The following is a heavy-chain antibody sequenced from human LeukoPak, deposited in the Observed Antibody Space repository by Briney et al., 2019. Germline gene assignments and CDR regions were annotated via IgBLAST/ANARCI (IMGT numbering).Heavy chain of an antibody. CDR2: IYYSGST. V-gene: IGHV4-39*01. CDR1: GGSISSSSYY. D-gene: IGHD3-9*01. CDR3: ARGYYDILTGYYDY. Sequence: PSETLSLTCTVSGGSISSSSYYWGWVRQPPGKGLEWLGSIYYSGSTYYNPSLKLRVTISVDTSKNQFSLKLSSVTAADTAVYYCARGYYDILTGYYDYWGQGTLVTVSS. J-gene: IGHJ4*02.